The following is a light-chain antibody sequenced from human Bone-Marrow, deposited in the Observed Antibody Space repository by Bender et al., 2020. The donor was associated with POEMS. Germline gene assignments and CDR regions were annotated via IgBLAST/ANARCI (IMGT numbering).Light chain of an antibody. CDR1: SSKFGSYP. J-gene: IGLJ3*02. CDR3: ATWDDSLNGWV. CDR2: NNS. Sequence: QSVLTQPPSASGTPGQRVTISCSGSSSKFGSYPVNWYQQLPGAAPKLVIFNNSQRPSGVPDRFSGSNSGTSASLAISGVLSDDEGDFYCATWDDSLNGWVFGGGTKLTVL. V-gene: IGLV1-44*01.